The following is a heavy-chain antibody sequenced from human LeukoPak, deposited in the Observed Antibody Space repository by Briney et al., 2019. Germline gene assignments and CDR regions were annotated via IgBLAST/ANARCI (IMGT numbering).Heavy chain of an antibody. CDR3: ARTATDAFDI. J-gene: IGHJ3*02. CDR1: GFTFRSFW. V-gene: IGHV3-74*01. D-gene: IGHD2-21*02. CDR2: MDGDGSST. Sequence: PGGSLRLSCAASGFTFRSFWMNWVRQAPGKGLVWVSFMDGDGSSTNYADSVKGRFTISRDNAKNTLSLQMNSLRAEDTAVYYCARTATDAFDIWGQGTMVTVSS.